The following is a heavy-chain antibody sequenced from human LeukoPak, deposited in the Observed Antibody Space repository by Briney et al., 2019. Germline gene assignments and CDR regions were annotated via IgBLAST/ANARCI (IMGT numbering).Heavy chain of an antibody. D-gene: IGHD6-19*01. J-gene: IGHJ4*02. CDR1: GFTFSSYS. Sequence: GGSLRLSCAASGFTFSSYSMNWVRQAPGKGLEWVSSISSSSSYIYYADSVKGRFTISRDNAKNSLYLQMNSLRAEDTAVYYCARVERPVAGSGDYWGQGTLVTVSS. V-gene: IGHV3-21*01. CDR3: ARVERPVAGSGDY. CDR2: ISSSSSYI.